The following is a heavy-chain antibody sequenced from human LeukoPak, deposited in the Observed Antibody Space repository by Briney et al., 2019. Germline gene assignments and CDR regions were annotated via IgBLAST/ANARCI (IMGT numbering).Heavy chain of an antibody. J-gene: IGHJ5*02. Sequence: GASVKVSCKASGYTFTGYCMHWVRQAPGQGLEWMGWINPNSGGTNYAQKFQGRVTMTRDTSISTAYMELSRLRSDDTAVYYCARESYYDSSGYPNWFDPWGQGTLVTVSS. CDR3: ARESYYDSSGYPNWFDP. CDR1: GYTFTGYC. D-gene: IGHD3-22*01. CDR2: INPNSGGT. V-gene: IGHV1-2*02.